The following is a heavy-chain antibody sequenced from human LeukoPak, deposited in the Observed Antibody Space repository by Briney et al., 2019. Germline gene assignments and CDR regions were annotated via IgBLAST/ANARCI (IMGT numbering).Heavy chain of an antibody. CDR3: ATETNGRHYDY. J-gene: IGHJ4*02. Sequence: PGGSLRLSCTASGLTFSTSGFNGFGQAPGKGREGVASIGPTGSDRYHAGSIKGRFTISRDNANNFLYLQMNSLRAEDTAVYYCATETNGRHYDYWGQGTLLTVSS. D-gene: IGHD1-14*01. CDR2: IGPTGSDR. CDR1: GLTFSTSG. V-gene: IGHV3-21*06.